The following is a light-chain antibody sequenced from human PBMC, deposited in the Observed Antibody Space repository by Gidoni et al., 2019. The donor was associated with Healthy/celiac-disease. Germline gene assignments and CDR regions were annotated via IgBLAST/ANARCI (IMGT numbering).Light chain of an antibody. CDR3: QQYYSTPT. CDR1: QSVLYSSNNKNY. J-gene: IGKJ2*01. CDR2: WAS. Sequence: DIVMSQSPDPLAVSLGERATINCNSSQSVLYSSNNKNYLAWYQQKPGQPPKLLIYWASTRESGVPDRFSGSGSGTDFTLTISSLQAEDVAVYYCQQYYSTPTFGQGTKLEIK. V-gene: IGKV4-1*01.